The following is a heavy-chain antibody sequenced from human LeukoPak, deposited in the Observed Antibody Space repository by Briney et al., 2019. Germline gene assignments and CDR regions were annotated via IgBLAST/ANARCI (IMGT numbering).Heavy chain of an antibody. D-gene: IGHD2-15*01. Sequence: PSETLSLTCTVSGGSISSYYWSWIRQPPGKGLEWIAYIYYSGSTNYNPSLKSRVSISIDTSKNQFSLKLSSVTAADTAVYYCARGLCSGGTCYIRDAFDIWGQGTMVTVSS. J-gene: IGHJ3*02. CDR3: ARGLCSGGTCYIRDAFDI. CDR1: GGSISSYY. V-gene: IGHV4-59*01. CDR2: IYYSGST.